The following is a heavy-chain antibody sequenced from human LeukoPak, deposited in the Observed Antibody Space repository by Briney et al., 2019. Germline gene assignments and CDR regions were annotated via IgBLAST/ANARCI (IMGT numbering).Heavy chain of an antibody. V-gene: IGHV3-30*01. J-gene: IGHJ3*02. Sequence: GGSLRLSCAASGFTFSSYAMHWVRQAPGKGLEWVAVISYDGSNKYYADSVKGRFTISRDNSKNTLYLQMNSLRAEDTAVYYCARDKGGYDSLDAFDIWGQGTVVTVSS. CDR3: ARDKGGYDSLDAFDI. D-gene: IGHD5-12*01. CDR1: GFTFSSYA. CDR2: ISYDGSNK.